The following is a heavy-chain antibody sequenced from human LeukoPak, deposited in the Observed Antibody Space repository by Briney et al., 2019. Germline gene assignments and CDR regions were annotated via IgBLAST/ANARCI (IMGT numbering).Heavy chain of an antibody. J-gene: IGHJ4*02. CDR3: ASGIQLWSWFDY. Sequence: GGSLRLSCAASGFTFSSYARHWVSQAPGKGLEWVAVISYDGSNKYYADSVKGRFTISRDNSKNTLYLQMNSLRAEDTAVYYCASGIQLWSWFDYWGQGTLVTVSS. CDR1: GFTFSSYA. V-gene: IGHV3-30*04. CDR2: ISYDGSNK. D-gene: IGHD5-18*01.